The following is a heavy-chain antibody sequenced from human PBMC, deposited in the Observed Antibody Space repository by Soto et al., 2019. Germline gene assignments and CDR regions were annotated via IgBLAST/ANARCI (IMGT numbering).Heavy chain of an antibody. V-gene: IGHV4-59*01. Sequence: SETLSLTCSVSGGSLSGFPWIWIRQPPGKGLEWVGYIYHTGGSNYNPSLKSRLTISLDMSRNQFSLQLTSVTVADTALYYCARVSNEYGGNGAFDYWGLGTLVTVSS. CDR2: IYHTGGS. J-gene: IGHJ4*02. CDR1: GGSLSGFP. D-gene: IGHD4-17*01. CDR3: ARVSNEYGGNGAFDY.